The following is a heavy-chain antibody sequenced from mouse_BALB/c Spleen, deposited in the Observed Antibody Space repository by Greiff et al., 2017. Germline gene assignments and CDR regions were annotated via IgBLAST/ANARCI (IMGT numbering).Heavy chain of an antibody. CDR2: INPSSGYT. CDR3: ASGGYDYDLAY. D-gene: IGHD2-4*01. J-gene: IGHJ3*01. Sequence: VQGVESGAELARPGASVKMSCKASGYTFTSYTMHWVKQRPGQGLEWIGYINPSSGYTNYNQKFKDKATLTADKSSSTAYMQLSSLTSEDSAVYYCASGGYDYDLAYWGQGTLVTVSA. CDR1: GYTFTSYT. V-gene: IGHV1-4*01.